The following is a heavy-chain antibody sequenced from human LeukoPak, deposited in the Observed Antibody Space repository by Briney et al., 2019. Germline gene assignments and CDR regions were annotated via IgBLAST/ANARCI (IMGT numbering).Heavy chain of an antibody. J-gene: IGHJ6*03. CDR1: GYTFTNYA. V-gene: IGHV1-3*01. CDR2: INGGNGET. Sequence: ASVKVSCKASGYTFTNYAMHWVRQAPGQRLEWMGWINGGNGETKYSQNFQGRVTITRDTSASTAYMELSSLRSEDTAVYYCARVEYYDILTPLYYYMDVWGKGTTVTVSS. CDR3: ARVEYYDILTPLYYYMDV. D-gene: IGHD3-9*01.